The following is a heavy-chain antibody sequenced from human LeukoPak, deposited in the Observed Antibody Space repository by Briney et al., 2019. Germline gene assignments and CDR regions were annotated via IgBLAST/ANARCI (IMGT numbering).Heavy chain of an antibody. D-gene: IGHD3-22*01. CDR1: GYTLTELS. CDR2: FDPEDGET. V-gene: IGHV1-24*01. CDR3: ATHPHYYDSSGLVR. Sequence: ASVKVSCKVSGYTLTELSMHWVRQAPGKGLEWMGGFDPEDGETIYAQKLQGRVTMTTDTSTSTAYMELRSLRSDDTAVYYCATHPHYYDSSGLVRWGQGTLVTVSS. J-gene: IGHJ4*02.